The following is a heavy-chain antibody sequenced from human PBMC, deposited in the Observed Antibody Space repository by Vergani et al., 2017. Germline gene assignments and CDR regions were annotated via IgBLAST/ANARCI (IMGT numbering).Heavy chain of an antibody. CDR3: ARAVGELNF. J-gene: IGHJ4*02. CDR2: MNPNSGNT. Sequence: QVQLVQSGAEVKKPGSSVKVSCKASGGTFSSYAINWVRQATGQGLEWMGWMNPNSGNTGNAQKFEGRVTMTRNTSISTAYMELGSLRSEDPAVYYCARAVGELNFWGQGTLVTVSS. V-gene: IGHV1-8*02. CDR1: GGTFSSYA. D-gene: IGHD3-10*01.